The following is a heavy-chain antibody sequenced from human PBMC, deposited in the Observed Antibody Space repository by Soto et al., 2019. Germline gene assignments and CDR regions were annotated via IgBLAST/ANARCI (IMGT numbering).Heavy chain of an antibody. D-gene: IGHD1-1*01. CDR3: AKDPRGTTFGIVDY. J-gene: IGHJ4*02. CDR2: ISYDGSNK. V-gene: IGHV3-30*18. CDR1: GFTFSSYG. Sequence: PGGSLRLSCAASGFTFSSYGMHWVRQAPGKGLEWVAVISYDGSNKYYADSVKGRFTISRDNSKNTLYLQMNSLRAEDTAVYYCAKDPRGTTFGIVDYWGQGTLVTVSS.